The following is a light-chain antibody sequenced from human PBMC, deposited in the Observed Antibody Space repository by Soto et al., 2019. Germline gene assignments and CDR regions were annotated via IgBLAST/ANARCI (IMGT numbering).Light chain of an antibody. CDR2: GAS. V-gene: IGKV3-15*01. Sequence: EIVMTQSPATLSVSPGERATLSCRASHSVSSNLAWYQQKPGQAPRLLIYGASTSATGIPARFSGSGSGTEFTLTISSLQSEDSAVYYCQQYNNWPPIYTFGQGTKLEIK. CDR1: HSVSSN. J-gene: IGKJ2*01. CDR3: QQYNNWPPIYT.